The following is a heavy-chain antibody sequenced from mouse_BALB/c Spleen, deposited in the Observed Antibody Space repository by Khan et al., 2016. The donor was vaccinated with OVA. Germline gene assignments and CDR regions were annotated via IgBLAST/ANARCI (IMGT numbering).Heavy chain of an antibody. J-gene: IGHJ2*01. CDR1: GYSITSDYA. CDR3: ARVYGGDFDY. D-gene: IGHD2-10*02. Sequence: VQLQESGPGLVKPSQSLSITCTVTGYSITSDYAWNWIRQFPGNKLEWMGFISYSGNTKYNPSLKSRISVTRDTSKNQFFLQLNSVTTEDTATYYCARVYGGDFDYWGQGTTLTVSS. V-gene: IGHV3-2*02. CDR2: ISYSGNT.